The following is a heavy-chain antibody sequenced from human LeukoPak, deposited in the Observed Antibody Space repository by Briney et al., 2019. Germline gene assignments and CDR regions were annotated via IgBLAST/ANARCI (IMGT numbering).Heavy chain of an antibody. D-gene: IGHD3-3*01. CDR2: IRNKANSYAT. CDR3: ARDRTGPLRSGYYDSFLH. CDR1: GFTFSGSA. V-gene: IGHV3-73*01. Sequence: GGSLRLSCAASGFTFSGSAIHWVRQASGKGLEWVGRIRNKANSYATAYAASVKGRFTISRDNAKNSLYLQMNSLRAEDTAVYYCARDRTGPLRSGYYDSFLHWGQGTLVTVSS. J-gene: IGHJ4*02.